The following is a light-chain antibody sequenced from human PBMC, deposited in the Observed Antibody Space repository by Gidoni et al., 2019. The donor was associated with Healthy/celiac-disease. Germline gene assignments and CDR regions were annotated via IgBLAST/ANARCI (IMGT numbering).Light chain of an antibody. Sequence: SYELPQPPSVSVSPGQTARITCSGDALPKQYAYWYQQKPGQAPVLVIYKDSERPSGIPERFSGSSSGTTVTLTISGVQAEDEADYYCQSADSSGTYYVFGTGTKVTV. CDR2: KDS. V-gene: IGLV3-25*03. J-gene: IGLJ1*01. CDR3: QSADSSGTYYV. CDR1: ALPKQY.